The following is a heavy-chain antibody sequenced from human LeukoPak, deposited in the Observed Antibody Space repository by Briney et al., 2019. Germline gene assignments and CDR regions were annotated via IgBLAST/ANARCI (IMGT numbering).Heavy chain of an antibody. J-gene: IGHJ5*02. V-gene: IGHV1-46*01. CDR2: INPSGGST. Sequence: ASVKVSYKASGYIFTNYYMQWVLQAPAHGLECVGIINPSGGSTSYAQKFQGRVTMTRDTSTSTVYMELSSLRSGDTAVYYCARDLCSRVTTNWFDPWGQGTLVTVSS. D-gene: IGHD4-17*01. CDR1: GYIFTNYY. CDR3: ARDLCSRVTTNWFDP.